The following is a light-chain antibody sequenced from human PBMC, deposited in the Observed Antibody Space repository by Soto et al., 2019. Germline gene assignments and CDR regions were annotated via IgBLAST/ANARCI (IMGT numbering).Light chain of an antibody. CDR2: TGS. J-gene: IGKJ1*01. CDR3: HQSYSLPEA. V-gene: IGKV1-12*01. Sequence: DIQMTQSPSYVSASVGDRVTITCRASQGIKNWLAWYQQKPGKAPNLLIYTGSSLQSGVPSRFSGSGSGTDFTLTINSLQPEDFATYYCHQSYSLPEAFGQGTKVDI. CDR1: QGIKNW.